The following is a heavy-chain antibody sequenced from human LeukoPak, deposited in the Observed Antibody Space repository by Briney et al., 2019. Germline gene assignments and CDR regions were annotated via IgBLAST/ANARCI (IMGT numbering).Heavy chain of an antibody. V-gene: IGHV3-30-3*01. CDR3: ARDPESSYYFDY. Sequence: GGSLRLSCAASGFTFSSYAMHWVRQAPGKGLEWVAVISYDGSNKYYADSVKGRFTISRDNSKNTLYLQMNSLRAEDTAVYYCARDPESSYYFDYWGQGTLVTVSS. D-gene: IGHD6-6*01. J-gene: IGHJ4*02. CDR2: ISYDGSNK. CDR1: GFTFSSYA.